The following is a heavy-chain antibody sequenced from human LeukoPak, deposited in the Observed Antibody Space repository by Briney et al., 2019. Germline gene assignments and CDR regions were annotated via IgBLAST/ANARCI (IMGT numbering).Heavy chain of an antibody. CDR1: GGSISSGGYY. V-gene: IGHV4-61*08. CDR2: IYYSGST. D-gene: IGHD4-17*01. CDR3: ARRDTVTSPFDY. Sequence: SETLSLTCTVSGGSISSGGYYWSWIRQPPGKGLEWIGYIYYSGSTNYNPSLKSRVTISVDTSKNQFSLKLSSVTAADTAVYYCARRDTVTSPFDYWGQGTLVTVSS. J-gene: IGHJ4*02.